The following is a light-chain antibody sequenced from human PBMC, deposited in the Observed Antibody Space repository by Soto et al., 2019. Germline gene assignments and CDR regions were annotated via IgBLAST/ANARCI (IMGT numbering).Light chain of an antibody. V-gene: IGLV1-51*01. J-gene: IGLJ2*01. CDR1: SSNIGNNY. Sequence: QSVLTQPPSVSAARGQKVTISCSGSSSNIGNNYVSWYQQLPGTAPKLLIYDNNKRPSGIPDRFSGSKSDTSATLGITGLQTGDEADYYCATWDSSLSAVVFGGGTKVTVL. CDR2: DNN. CDR3: ATWDSSLSAVV.